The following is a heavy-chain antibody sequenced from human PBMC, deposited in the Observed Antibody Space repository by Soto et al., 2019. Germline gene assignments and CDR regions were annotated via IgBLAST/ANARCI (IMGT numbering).Heavy chain of an antibody. D-gene: IGHD2-15*01. CDR1: GDSISNGGYC. J-gene: IGHJ4*02. CDR3: ARDWVVVVVAAAPYSPFDY. V-gene: IGHV4-31*03. CDR2: ICYIGST. Sequence: TLSLTCTVSGDSISNGGYCWSWIRQLPGKGLEWIGYICYIGSTYYNPSLKSRVTISEDTSKDQFSLKLSSVTAADTAVYYCARDWVVVVVAAAPYSPFDYWGQGTLVTVSS.